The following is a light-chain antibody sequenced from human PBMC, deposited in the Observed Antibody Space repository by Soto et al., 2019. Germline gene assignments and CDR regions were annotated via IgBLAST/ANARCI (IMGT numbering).Light chain of an antibody. J-gene: IGKJ1*01. Sequence: DIQMTQSPSSLSASVGDRVNMTCRASRSISRYLSWCQQKPGKAPNLLIYAASSLQSGVPSRFTGAGSGRDFTLTIANPHPEDFAIYYCRQSYSTRWTFGQGNQV. CDR2: AAS. V-gene: IGKV1-39*01. CDR1: RSISRY. CDR3: RQSYSTRWT.